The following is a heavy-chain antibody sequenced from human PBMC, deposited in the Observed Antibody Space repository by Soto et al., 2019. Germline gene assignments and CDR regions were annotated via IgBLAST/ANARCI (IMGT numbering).Heavy chain of an antibody. Sequence: KPSETLSLTCTVSGGSISSGGYYWSWIRQHPGKGLEWIGYIYYSGSTYYNPSLKSRVTISVDTSKNQFSLKLSSVTAADTAVYYCARDSGGKGGYFDYWGQGTLVTVSS. J-gene: IGHJ4*02. D-gene: IGHD2-15*01. CDR2: IYYSGST. CDR1: GGSISSGGYY. V-gene: IGHV4-31*03. CDR3: ARDSGGKGGYFDY.